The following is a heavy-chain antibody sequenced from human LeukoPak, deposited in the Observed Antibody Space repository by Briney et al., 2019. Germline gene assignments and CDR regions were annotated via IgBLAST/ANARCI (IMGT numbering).Heavy chain of an antibody. J-gene: IGHJ4*02. CDR1: GFTVSSYS. CDR3: ARGEWSSSPFDY. D-gene: IGHD6-6*01. CDR2: ISSSSSYI. V-gene: IGHV3-21*01. Sequence: GGSLRLSCAASGFTVSSYSMNWVRQAPGKGLEWVSFISSSSSYIYYADSMKGRFTVSRDNAKNSLYLQMNSLRAEDTAVYYCARGEWSSSPFDYWGQGTLVTVSS.